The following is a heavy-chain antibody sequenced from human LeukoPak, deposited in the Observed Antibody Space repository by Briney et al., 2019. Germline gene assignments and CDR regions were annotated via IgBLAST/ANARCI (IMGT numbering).Heavy chain of an antibody. Sequence: SETLSLTCTVSGGSVSSGSYYWSWIRQPPGKGLEWIGYIYYSGSTNYSPSLKSRVTISVDTSKNQFSLKLSSVTAADTAVYYCARDRITISPGAFDIWGQGTMVTVSS. CDR3: ARDRITISPGAFDI. CDR2: IYYSGST. J-gene: IGHJ3*02. V-gene: IGHV4-61*01. D-gene: IGHD3-9*01. CDR1: GGSVSSGSYY.